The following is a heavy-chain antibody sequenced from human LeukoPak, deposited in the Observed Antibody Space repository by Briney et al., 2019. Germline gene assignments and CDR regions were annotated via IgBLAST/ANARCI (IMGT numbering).Heavy chain of an antibody. CDR2: IRNDGSDK. V-gene: IGHV3-30*02. D-gene: IGHD1-26*01. J-gene: IGHJ4*02. CDR1: GFTFSNYG. Sequence: PGGSLRLSCAAPGFTFSNYGIHWVRQAPGKGLERVAFIRNDGSDKYYADSVRGRFTISRDNSKNTVYLQMNSLRAEDTAVYYCAKEQDLVGTTYYFGHWGQGTLVTVSS. CDR3: AKEQDLVGTTYYFGH.